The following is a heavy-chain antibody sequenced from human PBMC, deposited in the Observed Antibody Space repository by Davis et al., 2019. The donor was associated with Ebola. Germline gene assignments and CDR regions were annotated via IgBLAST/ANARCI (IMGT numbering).Heavy chain of an antibody. D-gene: IGHD5-18*01. Sequence: PGGSLRLSCAASGFTVSSNYMSWVRQAPGKGLEWVSVIYSGGSTYYADSVKGRFTISRDNSKNTLYLQMNSLRAEDTAVYYCASLRGYSYGWLPDYWGQGTLVTVSS. V-gene: IGHV3-53*01. CDR2: IYSGGST. J-gene: IGHJ4*02. CDR1: GFTVSSNY. CDR3: ASLRGYSYGWLPDY.